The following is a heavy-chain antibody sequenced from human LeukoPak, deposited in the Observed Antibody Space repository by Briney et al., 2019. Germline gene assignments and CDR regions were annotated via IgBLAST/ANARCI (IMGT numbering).Heavy chain of an antibody. CDR1: GYTLTELS. CDR3: ATGPHLPYYYYYYMDV. J-gene: IGHJ6*03. CDR2: FDPEDGET. V-gene: IGHV1-24*01. Sequence: GASGKVSCKVSGYTLTELSMHWVRQAPGKGLEWMGGFDPEDGETIYAQQFQGRVTMTEDTSTDTAYMELSSLRSEDTAVYYCATGPHLPYYYYYYMDVWGKGTTVTVSS.